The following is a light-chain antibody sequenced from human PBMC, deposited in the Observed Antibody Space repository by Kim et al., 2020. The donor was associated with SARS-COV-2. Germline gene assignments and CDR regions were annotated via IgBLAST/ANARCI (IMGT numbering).Light chain of an antibody. CDR1: QSISSSY. CDR3: QQYVTTPWT. CDR2: SAS. J-gene: IGKJ1*01. V-gene: IGKV3-20*01. Sequence: SPGERATLSCRASQSISSSYLTWYQQKPGQAPRLLLYSASVRATGIPDRFSGRGSGTDFTLTISRLEPEDFAVYYCQQYVTTPWTFGQGTKVDIK.